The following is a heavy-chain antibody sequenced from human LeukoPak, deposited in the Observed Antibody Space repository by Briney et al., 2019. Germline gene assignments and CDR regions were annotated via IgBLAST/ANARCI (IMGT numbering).Heavy chain of an antibody. V-gene: IGHV4-61*02. Sequence: SQTLSLTCTVPGGSISSGSYYWSWIRQPAGKGLEWIGRIYTSGSTNYNPSLKSRVTISVDTSKNHFSLKLSSVTAADTAVYYCARERFSSSWFDYWGQGTLVTVSS. D-gene: IGHD6-13*01. CDR3: ARERFSSSWFDY. CDR1: GGSISSGSYY. CDR2: IYTSGST. J-gene: IGHJ4*02.